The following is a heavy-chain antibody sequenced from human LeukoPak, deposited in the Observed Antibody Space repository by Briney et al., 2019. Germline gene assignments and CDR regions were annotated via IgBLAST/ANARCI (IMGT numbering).Heavy chain of an antibody. V-gene: IGHV3-30*02. CDR2: IRNDGSDK. CDR1: GFTFSNSA. D-gene: IGHD1-1*01. CDR3: VKDAGGTLFDS. J-gene: IGHJ4*02. Sequence: GGSLRLSCAASGFTFSNSATHWVRQAPGKGLEWVAFIRNDGSDKYYADSVKGRFTISRDNSKNTLWLQMNSLRADDTAVYYCVKDAGGTLFDSWGQGTLVTVSS.